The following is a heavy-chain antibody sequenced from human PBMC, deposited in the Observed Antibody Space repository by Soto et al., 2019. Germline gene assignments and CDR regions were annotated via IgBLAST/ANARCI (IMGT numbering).Heavy chain of an antibody. Sequence: EVQLVESGGRLVQRGGSLRLSCSGSGFIFGDHVMDWVRQAPGKGLEWVAGISGSGNSPFFRDSVKGRFTISRDNSTNTVYLEMNNLRDEDSAMYFCAGGTHSYSGRHELDAWGLGTLVTVSS. CDR2: ISGSGNSP. CDR3: AGGTHSYSGRHELDA. CDR1: GFIFGDHV. D-gene: IGHD1-26*01. J-gene: IGHJ5*02. V-gene: IGHV3-23*04.